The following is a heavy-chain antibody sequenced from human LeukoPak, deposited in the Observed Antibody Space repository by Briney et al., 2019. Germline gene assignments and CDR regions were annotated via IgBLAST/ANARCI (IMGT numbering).Heavy chain of an antibody. Sequence: ASVKVSCKASGYTFTGYYMHWVRQAPGQGLEWMGRINPYSGDTNFAQKFQGRVTMTRDTSITTAYMDLSSLTPDDTAVYFCARDQGSLTRSWYTGYWGQGTQVILSS. CDR3: ARDQGSLTRSWYTGY. V-gene: IGHV1-2*06. CDR1: GYTFTGYY. CDR2: INPYSGDT. D-gene: IGHD6-13*01. J-gene: IGHJ4*02.